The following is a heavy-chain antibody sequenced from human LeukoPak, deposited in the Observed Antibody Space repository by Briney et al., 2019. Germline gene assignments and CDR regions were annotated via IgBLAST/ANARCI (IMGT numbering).Heavy chain of an antibody. D-gene: IGHD1-7*01. CDR1: GGSISSDCCY. CDR2: IYYLGTT. J-gene: IGHJ5*02. V-gene: IGHV4-39*01. Sequence: SETLSLTCSVSGGSISSDCCYWAWIRQPTGKGPEWIGSIYYLGTTHYNPSLKSRVTISVDTSRNQFSLKLTSVTAADTAVYFCARGNSDPWGQGTLVTVSS. CDR3: ARGNSDP.